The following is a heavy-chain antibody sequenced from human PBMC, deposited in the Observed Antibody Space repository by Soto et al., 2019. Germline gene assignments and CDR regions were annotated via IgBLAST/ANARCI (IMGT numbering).Heavy chain of an antibody. CDR2: ISWNSGSI. Sequence: ESGGGLVQPGRSLRLSCAASGFTFDDYAMHWVRQAPGKGLEWVSGISWNSGSIGYADSVKGRFTISRDNAKNSLYLQMNSLRAEDTALYYCAKDYYDFWSGYDTDWGQGTLVTVSS. CDR3: AKDYYDFWSGYDTD. V-gene: IGHV3-9*01. CDR1: GFTFDDYA. J-gene: IGHJ4*02. D-gene: IGHD3-3*01.